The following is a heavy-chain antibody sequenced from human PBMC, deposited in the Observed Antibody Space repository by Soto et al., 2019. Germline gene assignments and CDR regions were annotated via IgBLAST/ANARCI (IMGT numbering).Heavy chain of an antibody. J-gene: IGHJ4*02. Sequence: QVQLVQSGAEVRKPGASVKVSCKASGYTFSDYYINWVRQAPGQGLEWMGWINPNSGSTKYAPKLQGGVTMTRDTSITTAYMEWSRLRTGDTAVDYCAREPATAKPEGVDSGAQGTLVTFSS. D-gene: IGHD1-1*01. CDR1: GYTFSDYY. V-gene: IGHV1-2*02. CDR3: AREPATAKPEGVDS. CDR2: INPNSGST.